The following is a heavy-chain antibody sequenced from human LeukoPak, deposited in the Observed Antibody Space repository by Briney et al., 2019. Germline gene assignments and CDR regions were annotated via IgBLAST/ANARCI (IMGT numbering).Heavy chain of an antibody. CDR2: ISSSSSTI. Sequence: PGGSLRLSCVASGFRFSSYWLTWVRQAPGKGLEWVSYISSSSSTIYYADSVKGRFTISRDNAKNSLYLQMNSLRAEDTAVYYCARDPSSGPRYWGQGTLVTVSS. CDR3: ARDPSSGPRY. D-gene: IGHD6-19*01. V-gene: IGHV3-48*04. J-gene: IGHJ4*01. CDR1: GFRFSSYW.